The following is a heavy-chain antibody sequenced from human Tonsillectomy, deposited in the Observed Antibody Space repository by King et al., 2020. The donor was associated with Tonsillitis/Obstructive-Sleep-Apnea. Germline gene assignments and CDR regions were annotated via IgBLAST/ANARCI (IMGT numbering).Heavy chain of an antibody. CDR2: INHSGST. V-gene: IGHV4-34*01. CDR3: ASTYASGSYSFGY. J-gene: IGHJ4*02. Sequence: QVPLQQWGARLLKPSETLSLTCAVYGGSFSGYYWSWIRPPPGKGLEWIGEINHSGSTNYNPSLKSRVTISVDTSKNQFSLKLSSMTAADTAVFYCASTYASGSYSFGYWGQGTLVTVSS. D-gene: IGHD3-10*01. CDR1: GGSFSGYY.